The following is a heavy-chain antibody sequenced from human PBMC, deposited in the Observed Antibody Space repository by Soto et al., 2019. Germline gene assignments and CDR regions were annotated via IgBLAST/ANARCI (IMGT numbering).Heavy chain of an antibody. CDR1: CCTFTSYG. V-gene: IGHV1-18*04. CDR3: AREITLDSGSYLDYFDY. CDR2: ISAYNGNT. D-gene: IGHD1-26*01. J-gene: IGHJ4*02. Sequence: AAGKVGCKGSCCTFTSYGISWVRQAPGQGLEWMGWISAYNGNTNYAQRLQGRVTMTTDTSTSTAYMELRSLRSDDTAVYYCAREITLDSGSYLDYFDYWGQGTLVPVSS.